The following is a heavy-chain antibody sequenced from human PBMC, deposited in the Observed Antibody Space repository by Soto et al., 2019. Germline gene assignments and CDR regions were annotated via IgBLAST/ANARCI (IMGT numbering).Heavy chain of an antibody. CDR2: ISYDGSNK. CDR3: AKDRKYSGSSTRRPIDY. Sequence: VGSLRLSCAASGFTFSSYGMHWVRQAPGKGLEWVAVISYDGSNKYYADSVKGRFTISRDNSKNTLYLQMNSLRAEDTAVYYCAKDRKYSGSSTRRPIDYWGQRTLLTVSS. J-gene: IGHJ4*02. V-gene: IGHV3-30*18. D-gene: IGHD1-26*01. CDR1: GFTFSSYG.